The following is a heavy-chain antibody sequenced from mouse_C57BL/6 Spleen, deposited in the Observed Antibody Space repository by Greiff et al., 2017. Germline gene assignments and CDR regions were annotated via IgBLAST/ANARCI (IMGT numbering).Heavy chain of an antibody. CDR1: GYTFTDYY. Sequence: QVQLQQSGAELVRPGASVKLSCKASGYTFTDYYINWVKQRPGQGLEWIARIYPGSGNTYYNEKFKGKATLTAEKSSSTAYMQLSSLTSEDSAVYFCAREYYGSSYGYFDVWGTGTTVTVSS. CDR3: AREYYGSSYGYFDV. V-gene: IGHV1-76*01. J-gene: IGHJ1*03. CDR2: IYPGSGNT. D-gene: IGHD1-1*01.